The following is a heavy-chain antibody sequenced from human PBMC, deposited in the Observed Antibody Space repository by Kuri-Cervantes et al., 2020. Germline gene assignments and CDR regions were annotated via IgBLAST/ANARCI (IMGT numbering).Heavy chain of an antibody. CDR3: ARGVTRVQLLHPFDP. D-gene: IGHD2-2*01. V-gene: IGHV4-38-2*01. J-gene: IGHJ5*02. CDR2: IYHSGST. CDR1: GYSISSGYY. Sequence: SETLSLTCAVSGYSISSGYYWGWIRQPPGKGLEWIGSIYHSGSTSYNPSLKSRVTISVDTSKNQFSLKLSSVTAADTAVYYCARGVTRVQLLHPFDPWGQGTLVTVSS.